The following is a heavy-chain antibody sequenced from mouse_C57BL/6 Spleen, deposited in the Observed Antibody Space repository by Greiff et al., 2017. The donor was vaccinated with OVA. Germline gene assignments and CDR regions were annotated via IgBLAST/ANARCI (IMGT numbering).Heavy chain of an antibody. CDR3: ARTEEWFAY. CDR2: IYPGSGGP. V-gene: IGHV1-55*01. CDR1: GYTFTSYW. Sequence: QVQLQQPGAELVKPGASVKMSCKASGYTFTSYWIPWVKQRPGQGLEWIGVIYPGSGGPNYNEKFKGKATLPVAQSSSTASLQLRRLTSGAPAVSYCARTEEWFAYWGQGTLVTVSA. J-gene: IGHJ3*01.